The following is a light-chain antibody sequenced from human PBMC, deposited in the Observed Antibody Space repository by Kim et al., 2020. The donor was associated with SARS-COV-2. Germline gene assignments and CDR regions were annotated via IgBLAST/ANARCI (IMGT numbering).Light chain of an antibody. V-gene: IGKV2-28*01. J-gene: IGKJ2*01. CDR1: QSHMCTNAYNY. Sequence: EVASICCRYSQSHMCTNAYNYLVWYLQRAGQAPQLLIYLGSNPASGVPDRFSASGTGTDFTLKISRVEAEDVGVYYCMQALQTPYTFGQGTKLEI. CDR3: MQALQTPYT. CDR2: LGS.